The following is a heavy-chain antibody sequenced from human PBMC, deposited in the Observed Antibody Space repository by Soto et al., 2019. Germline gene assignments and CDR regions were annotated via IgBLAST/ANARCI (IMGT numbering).Heavy chain of an antibody. CDR1: GFAFSDYY. V-gene: IGHV3-11*01. J-gene: IGHJ1*01. CDR2: ISGTANTI. CDR3: AREGNRFQH. Sequence: QVQLVESGGGLVKPGGSLRLSCAASGFAFSDYYMSWIRQAPGKGLEWISYISGTANTIFYADSVKGRFTISSDNAKNSLYLQMNSLRAEDTAVYYCAREGNRFQHWGQGTLVTVSS. D-gene: IGHD3-10*01.